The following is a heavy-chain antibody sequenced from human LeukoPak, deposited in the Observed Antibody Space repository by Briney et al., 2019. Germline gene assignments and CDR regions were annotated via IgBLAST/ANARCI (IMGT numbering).Heavy chain of an antibody. V-gene: IGHV3-21*01. J-gene: IGHJ3*02. CDR3: ARGSRDCANGVCYAFDI. D-gene: IGHD2-8*01. Sequence: GGSLRLSCAASGFTFSSNTMNWVRQAPGKGLEWVSSISSRSSYIYHADSVKGRFTISRDNAKKSLYLQMNSLRAEDTVVYYCARGSRDCANGVCYAFDIWGQGTVVTVSS. CDR1: GFTFSSNT. CDR2: ISSRSSYI.